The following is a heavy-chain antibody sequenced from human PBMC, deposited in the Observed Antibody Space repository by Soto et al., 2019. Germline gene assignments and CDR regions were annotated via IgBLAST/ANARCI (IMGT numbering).Heavy chain of an antibody. V-gene: IGHV3-30*18. CDR1: GFTFSSYG. CDR2: ISYDGSKE. J-gene: IGHJ4*02. CDR3: AKKNYDFWSGYLFDY. Sequence: PGGSLRLSCAASGFTFSSYGMHWVRQAPGKGLEWVAVISYDGSKEYYADSVKGRFTISRDNSKNTLYLQMNSLRAEDTAVYYCAKKNYDFWSGYLFDYWGQGTLVTVSS. D-gene: IGHD3-3*01.